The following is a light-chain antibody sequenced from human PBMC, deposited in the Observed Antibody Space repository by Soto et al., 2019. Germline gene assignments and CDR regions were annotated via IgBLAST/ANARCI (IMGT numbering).Light chain of an antibody. CDR1: QSVRRN. V-gene: IGKV3-15*01. CDR3: QQYDNWPPLT. Sequence: EIVMTQSPVTLSVSPGEGATLSCRASQSVRRNLAWYQQKPGQAPRLLISGASTRATGIPARFSGSGSGTEFTLTISSLQSEDFAVYYCQQYDNWPPLTFGGGTKVEIK. CDR2: GAS. J-gene: IGKJ4*01.